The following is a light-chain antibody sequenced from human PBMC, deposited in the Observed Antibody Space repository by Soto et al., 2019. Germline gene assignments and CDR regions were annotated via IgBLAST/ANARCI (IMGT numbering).Light chain of an antibody. CDR1: QSVSSSY. V-gene: IGKV3D-7*01. J-gene: IGKJ4*01. CDR2: DAS. CDR3: QQDYNLPT. Sequence: PGERDTLSCRASQSVSSSYLSWCQQKPGQAPRLLIYDASTRATGIPARFSGSGSGTDLTLTISSLQPEDFTFYYCQQDYNLPTFGGGTKVEIK.